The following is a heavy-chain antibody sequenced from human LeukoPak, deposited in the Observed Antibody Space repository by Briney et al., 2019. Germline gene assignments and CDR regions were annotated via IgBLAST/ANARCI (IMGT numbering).Heavy chain of an antibody. J-gene: IGHJ4*02. CDR3: AREDDDHYGSGSYPDY. CDR2: ISSSSSYI. Sequence: GGSLRLSCAASGFTFSSYSMNWVRQAPGKGLEWVSSISSSSSYIYYADSVKGRFTISRDNAKNSLYLQMNSLRAEDTAVYYCAREDDDHYGSGSYPDYWGQGTLVTVSS. D-gene: IGHD3-10*01. CDR1: GFTFSSYS. V-gene: IGHV3-21*01.